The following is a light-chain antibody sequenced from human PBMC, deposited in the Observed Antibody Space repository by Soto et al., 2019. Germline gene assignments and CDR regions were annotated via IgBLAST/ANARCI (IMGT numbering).Light chain of an antibody. CDR3: QQYGSSPPYT. CDR1: QSVSNNY. V-gene: IGKV3-20*01. CDR2: GSS. J-gene: IGKJ2*01. Sequence: EVVLTQSPGTLSLSPGERATLSCRASQSVSNNYLAWYQQKPGQGPRLLIFGSSDRATGIPDRFSGSGSGTDFTLTISILEPEDYAVYSCQQYGSSPPYTFGRGTKLEIK.